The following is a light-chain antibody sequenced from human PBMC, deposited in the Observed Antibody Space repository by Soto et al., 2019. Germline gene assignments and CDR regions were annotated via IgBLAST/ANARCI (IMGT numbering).Light chain of an antibody. Sequence: DIKMTQSPSSLSASVGDRVTLTCRASQVIRNYLGWYQQKPGKAPKRLIYAASSLEGGVPSRFSGSGSATEFTLTISSLQPEDFATYYCLQHNTYPYTFGQGTKLEIK. V-gene: IGKV1-17*01. CDR2: AAS. CDR3: LQHNTYPYT. CDR1: QVIRNY. J-gene: IGKJ2*01.